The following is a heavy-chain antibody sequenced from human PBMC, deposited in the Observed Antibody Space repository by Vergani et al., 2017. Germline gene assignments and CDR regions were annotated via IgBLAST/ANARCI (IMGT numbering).Heavy chain of an antibody. J-gene: IGHJ4*02. Sequence: QVQLVESGGGVVQPGRSLRLSCAASGFTFSSYCMHWVRQAPGKGLEWVAVISYDGSNKYYADSVKGRFTISRDNSKNTLYLQMNSLRAEDTAVYYCAKPITSFGVVIIQLMTPGRLGFDYWGQGTLVTVSS. CDR3: AKPITSFGVVIIQLMTPGRLGFDY. CDR2: ISYDGSNK. D-gene: IGHD3-3*01. V-gene: IGHV3-30*18. CDR1: GFTFSSYC.